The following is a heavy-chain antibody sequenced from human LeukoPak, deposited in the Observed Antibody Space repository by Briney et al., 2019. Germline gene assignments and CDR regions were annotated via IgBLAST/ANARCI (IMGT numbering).Heavy chain of an antibody. CDR1: GFTFSSYW. Sequence: PTGGSLRLSCAASGFTFSSYWMSWVRQAPGKGLEWVANIKQDGSEKYYVDSVKGRFTISRDNAKNLLYLQMNSLRAEDTAVYYCAGAPVVAVAGTNYYYYYYMDVWGKGTTVTVSS. CDR2: IKQDGSEK. V-gene: IGHV3-7*01. D-gene: IGHD6-13*01. J-gene: IGHJ6*03. CDR3: AGAPVVAVAGTNYYYYYYMDV.